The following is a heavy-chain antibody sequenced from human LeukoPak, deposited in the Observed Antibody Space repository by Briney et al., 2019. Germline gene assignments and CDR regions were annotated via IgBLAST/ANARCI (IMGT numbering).Heavy chain of an antibody. V-gene: IGHV3-21*01. D-gene: IGHD5-18*01. CDR3: ARDSRGYSYGLDAFDI. Sequence: GGSLRLSCAASGFTFSSYSMNWVRQAPGKGLEWVSSISSSSSYIYYADSVKGRFTISRDNAKNSLYLQMNSLIAEDTAVYYCARDSRGYSYGLDAFDIWGQGTMVTVSS. CDR1: GFTFSSYS. CDR2: ISSSSSYI. J-gene: IGHJ3*02.